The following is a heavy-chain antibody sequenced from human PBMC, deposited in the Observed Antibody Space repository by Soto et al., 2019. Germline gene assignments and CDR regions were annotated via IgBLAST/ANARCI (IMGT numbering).Heavy chain of an antibody. CDR2: ISSSGFT. D-gene: IGHD6-13*01. J-gene: IGHJ4*02. CDR1: SGSITPYY. CDR3: VRDCYSSSCFDL. V-gene: IGHV4-59*01. Sequence: QVQLQESGPGLVKPSETLSLTCTVSSGSITPYYWSWIRQPPGKRLEWIGYISSSGFTNYNPSLNSRVTISVDTSKNQFSLKLSSVTAADTAVYYCVRDCYSSSCFDLWGQGTLVTVSS.